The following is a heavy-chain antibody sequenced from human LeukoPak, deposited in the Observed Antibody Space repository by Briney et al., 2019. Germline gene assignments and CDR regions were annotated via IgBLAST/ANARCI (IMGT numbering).Heavy chain of an antibody. V-gene: IGHV4-61*02. CDR3: AGNYYGSGSYYSEDRY. J-gene: IGHJ4*02. Sequence: SQTLSLTCTVSGGSISSGSYYWSWIRQPAGKGLEWIGRIYTSGSTNYNPSLKSRVTISVDTSKNQFSLKLSSVTAADTAVYYCAGNYYGSGSYYSEDRYWGQGTLVTVSS. CDR1: GGSISSGSYY. D-gene: IGHD3-10*01. CDR2: IYTSGST.